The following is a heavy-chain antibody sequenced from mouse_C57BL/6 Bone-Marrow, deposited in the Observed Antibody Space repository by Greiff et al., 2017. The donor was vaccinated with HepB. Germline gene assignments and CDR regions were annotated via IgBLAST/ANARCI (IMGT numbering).Heavy chain of an antibody. CDR3: ARAARALFDY. D-gene: IGHD3-1*01. Sequence: VQGVESGGGLVKPGGSLKLSCAASGFTFSSYAMSWVRQTPEKRLEWVATINSGGSYTYYPDSVKGRFTISRDNAKNTLYLQMSSLRSEDTAMYYCARAARALFDYWGQGTTLTVSS. CDR1: GFTFSSYA. J-gene: IGHJ2*01. V-gene: IGHV5-9-3*01. CDR2: INSGGSYT.